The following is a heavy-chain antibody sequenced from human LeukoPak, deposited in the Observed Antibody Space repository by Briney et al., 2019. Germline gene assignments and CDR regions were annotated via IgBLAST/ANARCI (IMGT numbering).Heavy chain of an antibody. Sequence: SVKVSCKASGGTFSSHAISWVRQAPGQGLEWMGGIIPIFGTANYAQKFQGRVTITTDESTSTAYMELSSLRSEDTAVYYCARSKPGIAAAGPFDYWGQGTLVTVSS. CDR1: GGTFSSHA. J-gene: IGHJ4*02. CDR2: IIPIFGTA. D-gene: IGHD6-13*01. CDR3: ARSKPGIAAAGPFDY. V-gene: IGHV1-69*05.